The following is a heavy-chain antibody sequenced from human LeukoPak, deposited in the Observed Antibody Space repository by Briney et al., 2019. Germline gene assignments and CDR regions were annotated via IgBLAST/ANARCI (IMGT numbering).Heavy chain of an antibody. J-gene: IGHJ5*02. V-gene: IGHV4-30-2*01. D-gene: IGHD4-17*01. Sequence: SQTLSLTCAVSGGSISSGGYSWSWIRQPPGKGLEWIGYIYHSGSTYYNPSLKSRVTISVDRSKNQFSLKLSSVTAADTAVYYCARVRDDYGDYHWFDPWGQGTLVTVSS. CDR1: GGSISSGGYS. CDR2: IYHSGST. CDR3: ARVRDDYGDYHWFDP.